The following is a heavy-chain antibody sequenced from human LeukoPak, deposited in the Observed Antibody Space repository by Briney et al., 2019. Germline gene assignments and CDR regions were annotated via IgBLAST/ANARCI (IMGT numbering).Heavy chain of an antibody. V-gene: IGHV3-53*01. Sequence: TGGSLRLSCAASGFTVSSNYMSWVRQAPGKGLEWVSVIYIGGNTYYADSVKGRFTISRDNSKNTLCLQMNSLTAEDTAVYYCARGDGYNYWDYWGQGTLVTVSS. CDR3: ARGDGYNYWDY. J-gene: IGHJ4*02. D-gene: IGHD5-24*01. CDR1: GFTVSSNY. CDR2: IYIGGNT.